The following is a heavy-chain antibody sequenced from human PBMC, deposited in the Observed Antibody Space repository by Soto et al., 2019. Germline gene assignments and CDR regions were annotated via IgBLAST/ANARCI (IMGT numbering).Heavy chain of an antibody. D-gene: IGHD2-15*01. V-gene: IGHV3-53*01. J-gene: IGHJ6*02. CDR3: ARGYPTGGNGLGV. Sequence: PWGSLSLPSAVAWVTVRDHYMSRVLHAPGKGLEWVSVIYSGGSTYYTDSVKGRFTISRDNSKNTLYLQMNSLRAEDTAAYYCARGYPTGGNGLGVWGQGPTVTV. CDR1: WVTVRDHY. CDR2: IYSGGST.